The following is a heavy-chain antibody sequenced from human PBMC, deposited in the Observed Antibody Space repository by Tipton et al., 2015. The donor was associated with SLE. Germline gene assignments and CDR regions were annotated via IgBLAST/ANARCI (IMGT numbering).Heavy chain of an antibody. CDR2: IFYTEST. CDR1: GGSISSYF. Sequence: TLSLTCTVSGGSISSYFWYWVRQPPRKGLEWIGHIFYTESTRYNPSLTSRVTILVDTYKHQFSLRLGSVTAGDPAVYYCARDSLNWGRYYHGIDVWGQGTTVTV. CDR3: ARDSLNWGRYYHGIDV. D-gene: IGHD7-27*01. V-gene: IGHV4-59*01. J-gene: IGHJ6*02.